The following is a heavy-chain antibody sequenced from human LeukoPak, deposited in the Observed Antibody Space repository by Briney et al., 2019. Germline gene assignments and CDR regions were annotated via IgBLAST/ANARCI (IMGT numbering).Heavy chain of an antibody. D-gene: IGHD2-15*01. Sequence: GGSLRLSSAAPGFTFSNSETNWVRQGPGKGLEWGSYISDSGSTRDYTDSVKGRFSISRDNAKNSLYLQMNSLRAEDTAVYYCARARIAAPLRDYWGQGTLVTVSS. CDR1: GFTFSNSE. CDR2: ISDSGSTR. V-gene: IGHV3-48*03. J-gene: IGHJ4*02. CDR3: ARARIAAPLRDY.